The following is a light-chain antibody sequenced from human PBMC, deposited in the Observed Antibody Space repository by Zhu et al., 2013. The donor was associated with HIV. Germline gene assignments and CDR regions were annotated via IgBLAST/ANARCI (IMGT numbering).Light chain of an antibody. V-gene: IGKV1-27*01. J-gene: IGKJ2*01. Sequence: IQMTQSPSFLSAALGERVTITCRASQAIDNSLAWYQQKPGQVPKLLIYGASTLSSGVPSRFIGGGSGTEFTLTISNVQSGDIATYFCQKYNVAPYTFGPGTKL. CDR2: GAS. CDR3: QKYNVAPYT. CDR1: QAIDNS.